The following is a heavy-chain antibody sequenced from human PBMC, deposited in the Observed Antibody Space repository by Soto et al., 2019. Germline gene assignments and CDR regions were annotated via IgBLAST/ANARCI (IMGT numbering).Heavy chain of an antibody. V-gene: IGHV6-1*01. Sequence: SHTLSLPCGISGNSVSSNSAASDFIKQSRSRGLEWLGRTYYRSKWYNDYAVSVKSRITINPDTSKNQFSLQLNSVTPEDTAVYYCARDSSSWYGNWFEPWGQGTLVTVSS. D-gene: IGHD6-13*01. CDR3: ARDSSSWYGNWFEP. CDR1: GNSVSSNSAA. CDR2: TYYRSKWYN. J-gene: IGHJ5*02.